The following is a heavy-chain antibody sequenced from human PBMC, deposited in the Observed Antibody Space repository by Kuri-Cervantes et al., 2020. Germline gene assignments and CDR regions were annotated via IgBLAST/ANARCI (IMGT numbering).Heavy chain of an antibody. Sequence: GGSLRLSCAASGFTFDAYSMHWVRQAPGKGLEWVSGISWNSGSIGYADSVKGRFTISRDNAKNSLYLQMNSLRAEDTAVYYCARGDYYDSSGYYHDAYDVWGHGTMVTVSS. CDR1: GFTFDAYS. CDR2: ISWNSGSI. J-gene: IGHJ3*01. CDR3: ARGDYYDSSGYYHDAYDV. D-gene: IGHD3-22*01. V-gene: IGHV3-9*01.